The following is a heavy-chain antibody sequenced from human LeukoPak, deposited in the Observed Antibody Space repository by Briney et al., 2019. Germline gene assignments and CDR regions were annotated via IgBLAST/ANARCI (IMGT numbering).Heavy chain of an antibody. CDR3: ARATGSGSPRGVSYYYYGMDV. V-gene: IGHV1-8*01. CDR1: EHTFSNYD. J-gene: IGHJ6*02. D-gene: IGHD3-10*01. CDR2: MNPNSGNT. Sequence: GASVKVSCKASEHTFSNYDINWVRQAAGQGLEWVGWMNPNSGNTGYAQKFQGGVTMTRNTSIRTAYMELSSLTSEDTAVYYCARATGSGSPRGVSYYYYGMDVWGQGTTVTVSS.